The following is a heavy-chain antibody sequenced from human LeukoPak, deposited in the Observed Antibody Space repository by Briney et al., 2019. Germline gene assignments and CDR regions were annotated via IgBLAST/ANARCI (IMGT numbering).Heavy chain of an antibody. V-gene: IGHV4-30-2*01. CDR1: GGSISSGGYS. J-gene: IGHJ4*02. CDR2: IYHSGST. CDR3: ARGRGYSYGYALDY. Sequence: SQTLSLTCAVSGGSISSGGYSWSWIRQPPGKGLEWIGYIYHSGSTCYNPSLKSRVTISVDRSKNQFSLKLSSVTAADTAVYYCARGRGYSYGYALDYWGQGTLVTVSS. D-gene: IGHD5-18*01.